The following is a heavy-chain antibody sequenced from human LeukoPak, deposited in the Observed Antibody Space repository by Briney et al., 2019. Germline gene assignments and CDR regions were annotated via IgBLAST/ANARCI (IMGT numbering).Heavy chain of an antibody. CDR2: IKQDGSEK. CDR3: ACGSGYRWFDP. CDR1: GLTFSSYW. V-gene: IGHV3-7*01. Sequence: GGSLRLSCAASGLTFSSYWMSWVRQAPGKGLEWVANIKQDGSEKYYVDSVKGRFTISRDNAKNSLYLQMNSLRAEDTAVYYCACGSGYRWFDPWGQGTLVTVSS. D-gene: IGHD3-22*01. J-gene: IGHJ5*02.